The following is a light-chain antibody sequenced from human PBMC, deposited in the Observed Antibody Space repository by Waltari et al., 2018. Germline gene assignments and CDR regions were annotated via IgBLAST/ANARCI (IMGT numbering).Light chain of an antibody. J-gene: IGKJ1*01. CDR3: QHYVRIPVT. CDR2: GAS. CDR1: QSVGRS. Sequence: EIVLTQSPGTLSLSPGERATLSCWASQSVGRSLAWYQQKRGQAPRLLIYGASTRASGIPDRFSGSGSGTDFSLTINRLGPEDFAVYYCQHYVRIPVTFGQGTKVEIK. V-gene: IGKV3-20*01.